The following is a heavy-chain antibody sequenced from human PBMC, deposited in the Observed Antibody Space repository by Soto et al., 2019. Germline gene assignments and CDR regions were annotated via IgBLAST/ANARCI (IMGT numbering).Heavy chain of an antibody. V-gene: IGHV3-21*01. Sequence: GGSLRLSCAASGFTFSSYSMNWVRQAPGKGLEWVSSISSSSFSINYADSVKGRFSISRDNAQNSLHLQMNNLRAEDTAVYYYARNESSNIYGMDVWGQGTTVTVSS. CDR2: ISSSSFSI. CDR1: GFTFSSYS. CDR3: ARNESSNIYGMDV. D-gene: IGHD6-6*01. J-gene: IGHJ6*02.